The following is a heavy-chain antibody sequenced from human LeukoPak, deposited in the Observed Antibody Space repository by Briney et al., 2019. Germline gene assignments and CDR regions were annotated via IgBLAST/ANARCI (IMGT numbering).Heavy chain of an antibody. J-gene: IGHJ3*01. V-gene: IGHV3-7*01. CDR2: IKQDGGEI. CDR1: GFTFSNAW. CDR3: GRKRAFDV. Sequence: PGGSLRLSCAASGFTFSNAWMSWVRQAPGKGLEWVANIKQDGGEIYYVDSVKGRFTISRDNAKNSLYLQMNSLRVEDTAVYYCGRKRAFDVWGQGTMVTVSS.